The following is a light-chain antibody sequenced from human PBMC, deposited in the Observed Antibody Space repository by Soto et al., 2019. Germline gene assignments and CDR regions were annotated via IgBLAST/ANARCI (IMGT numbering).Light chain of an antibody. CDR3: QQYGYSPIT. CDR2: DSS. Sequence: EIVLTQSPATLSLSPGERATLSCRASQSVSSNFLAWYQHKPGQAPRLLIYDSSSRATGIPDRFSGSGSGTDFTLSIIRLEPEDFVVYYCQQYGYSPITFGQGTRLEIK. CDR1: QSVSSNF. V-gene: IGKV3-20*01. J-gene: IGKJ5*01.